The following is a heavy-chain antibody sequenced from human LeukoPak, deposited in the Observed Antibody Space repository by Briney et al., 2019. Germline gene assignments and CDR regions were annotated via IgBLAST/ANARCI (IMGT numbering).Heavy chain of an antibody. CDR1: GGSVSNSSVA. D-gene: IGHD2-21*02. CDR2: KYYRSKWYN. V-gene: IGHV6-1*01. J-gene: IGHJ5*02. CDR3: ARESPMDSRLRLWGWFDP. Sequence: SQTLSLTCDISGGSVSNSSVAWNWIRQSPSRGLEWLGRKYYRSKWYNDYATSVKSRLIINPDTSKNQFSLQLKSVTPDDTAVYYCARESPMDSRLRLWGWFDPWGQGTLVTVSS.